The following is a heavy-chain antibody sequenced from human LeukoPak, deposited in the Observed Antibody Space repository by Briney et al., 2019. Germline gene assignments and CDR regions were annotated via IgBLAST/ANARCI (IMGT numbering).Heavy chain of an antibody. D-gene: IGHD3-10*01. J-gene: IGHJ4*02. CDR3: ARDRGWITMDY. Sequence: GGSLRLSCAASGFDFRSYWMSWVRQAPGKGLEWVANIKEDGSDKYYVDSVKGRFTISRDNAKNSLYLQMSSLRVEDTAVYYCARDRGWITMDYWGQGTLVTVSS. CDR1: GFDFRSYW. CDR2: IKEDGSDK. V-gene: IGHV3-7*01.